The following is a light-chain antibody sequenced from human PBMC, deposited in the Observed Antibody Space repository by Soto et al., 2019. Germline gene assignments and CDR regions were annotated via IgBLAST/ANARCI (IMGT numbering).Light chain of an antibody. CDR3: SSYACSNIYV. CDR2: EIN. V-gene: IGLV2-14*02. Sequence: QSVLTQPASVSGSPGQSITISCTGTSSNVGSYKLVSWYQQHPDKAPKLMIFEINKRPSGVPDRFSGSKSGNTASLTVSGLQAEDEADYYCSSYACSNIYVFGGGTKVTVL. CDR1: SSNVGSYKL. J-gene: IGLJ1*01.